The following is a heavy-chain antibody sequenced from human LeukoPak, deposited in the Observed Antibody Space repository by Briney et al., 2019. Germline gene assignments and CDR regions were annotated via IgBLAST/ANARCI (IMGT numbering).Heavy chain of an antibody. D-gene: IGHD1-26*01. CDR2: INHTGST. V-gene: IGHV4-34*01. J-gene: IGHJ4*02. CDR3: AHGEGFNVGGVFDY. CDR1: GGSFSGYY. Sequence: SETLSLTCAVYGGSFSGYYWSWIRQPPGKGLEWIGEINHTGSTNYNPSLKSRVTISVDTSKNQFSLKLSSVPAADTAVYYCAHGEGFNVGGVFDYWGQGTLVTVSS.